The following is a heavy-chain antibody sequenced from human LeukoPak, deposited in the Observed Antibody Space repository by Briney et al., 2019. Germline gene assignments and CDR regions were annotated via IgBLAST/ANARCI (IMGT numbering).Heavy chain of an antibody. CDR1: GGSISSYY. Sequence: PSETLPLTCTVSGGSISSYYWSWIRQPPGKGLEWIGYIYYSGSTNYNPSLKSRVTISVDTSKNQFSLKLSSVTAADTAVYYCARRSSYYFDYWGQGTLVTVSS. CDR2: IYYSGST. V-gene: IGHV4-59*08. CDR3: ARRSSYYFDY. J-gene: IGHJ4*02.